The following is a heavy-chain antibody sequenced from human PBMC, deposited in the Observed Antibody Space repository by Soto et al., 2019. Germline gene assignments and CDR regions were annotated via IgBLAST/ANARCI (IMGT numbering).Heavy chain of an antibody. CDR3: ASGGSGYYTY. CDR2: INSDGSST. D-gene: IGHD3-22*01. J-gene: IGHJ4*02. CDR1: GFTFGPYW. V-gene: IGHV3-74*01. Sequence: EVQLVESGGGLVQPGGSLRLSCAASGFTFGPYWMHWVRQVPGKGLVWLSRINSDGSSTNYADSVKGRFTISRDNAKSTLSMQMHSLSPEDTAVYYCASGGSGYYTYWGQGTLVTVSS.